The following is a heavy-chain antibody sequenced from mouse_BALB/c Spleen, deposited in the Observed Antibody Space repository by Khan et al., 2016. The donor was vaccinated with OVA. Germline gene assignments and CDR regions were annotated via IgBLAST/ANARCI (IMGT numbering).Heavy chain of an antibody. CDR3: AKFTPDYYSMDY. CDR1: GFSLTSYG. CDR2: IWGDGST. J-gene: IGHJ4*01. D-gene: IGHD1-1*01. Sequence: QVQLKESGPGLVAPSQSLSITCTVSGFSLTSYGVSRVRQSPGKGLEWLGVIWGDGSTNYHSTLISRLIISKDNSKSQVFLKLTGLQTDDTATYYCAKFTPDYYSMDYWGQGTSVTVSS. V-gene: IGHV2-3*01.